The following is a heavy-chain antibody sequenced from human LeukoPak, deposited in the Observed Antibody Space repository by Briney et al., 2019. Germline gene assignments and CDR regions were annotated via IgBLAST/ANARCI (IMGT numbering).Heavy chain of an antibody. CDR2: ISSSGSTI. Sequence: GGSLRLSCAASGFTFSKMNWVRLAPGKGLEWVSYISSSGSTIYYADSVKGRFTISRDNAKNSLYLQMNSLRAEDTAVYYCARDQAMVRGVITVDYWGQGTLVTVSS. J-gene: IGHJ4*02. V-gene: IGHV3-48*03. D-gene: IGHD3-10*01. CDR3: ARDQAMVRGVITVDY. CDR1: GFTFSK.